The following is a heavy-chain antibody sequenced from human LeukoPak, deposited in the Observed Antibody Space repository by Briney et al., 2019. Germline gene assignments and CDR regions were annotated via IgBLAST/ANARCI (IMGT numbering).Heavy chain of an antibody. V-gene: IGHV3-7*01. CDR1: GFSFNFFW. J-gene: IGHJ3*02. CDR2: IKEDGTEK. D-gene: IGHD1-26*01. Sequence: GGSLRLSCAASGFSFNFFWMSWVRQAPGKGLEWVANIKEDGTEKHYVASVKGRFTISRDNGKKSLHLEMNRLRGEDTAVYYCARDSDECRGCAFDIWGQGAMVTVSS. CDR3: ARDSDECRGCAFDI.